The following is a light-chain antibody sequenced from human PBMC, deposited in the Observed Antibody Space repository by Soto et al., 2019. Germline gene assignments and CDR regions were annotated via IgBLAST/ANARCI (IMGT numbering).Light chain of an antibody. V-gene: IGLV2-14*01. Sequence: QSALTQPASVSGSPGQSITVSCTGTNTDVGGYNYVSWYQHRPGKAPRLMIYEVRNRLSGVSNRFSGSKSGNTASLTISGLQSEDEADYYCSSYTTSSTLDYVFGTGTKVTVL. CDR2: EVR. CDR1: NTDVGGYNY. J-gene: IGLJ1*01. CDR3: SSYTTSSTLDYV.